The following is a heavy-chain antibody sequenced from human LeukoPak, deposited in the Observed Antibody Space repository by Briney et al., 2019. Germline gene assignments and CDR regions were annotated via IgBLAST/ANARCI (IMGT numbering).Heavy chain of an antibody. CDR1: GFIFRNYG. CDR2: ISDGGTHL. D-gene: IGHD1-26*01. CDR3: ARHNSGSPYSAFDI. J-gene: IGHJ3*02. V-gene: IGHV3-30*03. Sequence: GGSLRLSCAGSGFIFRNYGMHWVRQAPGQGLEWVAVISDGGTHLYYADSVKGRFTISRDNSESTMYLQMNSLRVEDTAVYYCARHNSGSPYSAFDIWGQGTMVTASS.